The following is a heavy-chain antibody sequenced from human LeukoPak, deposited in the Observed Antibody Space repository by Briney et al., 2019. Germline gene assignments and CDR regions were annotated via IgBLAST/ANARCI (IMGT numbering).Heavy chain of an antibody. CDR2: IIPIFGTA. D-gene: IGHD4-23*01. Sequence: ASVKVSCKASGGTFSSYAISWVRQAPGQGLEWMGGIIPIFGTANYAQKFQGRVTINADESTSTAYMELSSLRSEDTAVYYCARDRWEPYDAFDIWGQGTMVTVSS. J-gene: IGHJ3*02. V-gene: IGHV1-69*13. CDR1: GGTFSSYA. CDR3: ARDRWEPYDAFDI.